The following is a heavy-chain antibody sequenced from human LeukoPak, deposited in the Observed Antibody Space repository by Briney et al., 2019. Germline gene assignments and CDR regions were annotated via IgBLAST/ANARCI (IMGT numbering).Heavy chain of an antibody. Sequence: ASVKVSCKASGYTFTGYYMHWVRQAPGQGLEWMGWINPNSGGTNYAQKFQGRVTMTRDTSISTAYMELSRLRSDDTAVYYCARTEIVPPPAWGTSFPDYWGQGTLVTVSS. V-gene: IGHV1-2*02. J-gene: IGHJ4*02. D-gene: IGHD2-2*01. CDR2: INPNSGGT. CDR3: ARTEIVPPPAWGTSFPDY. CDR1: GYTFTGYY.